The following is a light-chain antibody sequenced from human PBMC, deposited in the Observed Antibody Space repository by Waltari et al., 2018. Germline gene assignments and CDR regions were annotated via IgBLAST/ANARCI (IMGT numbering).Light chain of an antibody. CDR2: LAS. CDR1: QSLLHSNGYNY. Sequence: DIVMTQSPLSLPVTPGEPASISCRSSQSLLHSNGYNYLDWYLQKPGQSPQVLIYLASYRASGGPDRFSGSGSGTEFTLKSSRVEAEDVGVYYCMQARQTPWTFGQGTKVEIK. V-gene: IGKV2-28*01. CDR3: MQARQTPWT. J-gene: IGKJ1*01.